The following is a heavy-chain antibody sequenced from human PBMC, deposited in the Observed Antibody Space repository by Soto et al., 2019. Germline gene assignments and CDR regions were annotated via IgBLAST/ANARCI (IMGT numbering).Heavy chain of an antibody. CDR2: ISGGGDRA. Sequence: EVQLLESGGGLVQPGGSLRLSCVGSGFTFINYAMNWVRQTPGKGLEWVSTISGGGDRAFDADTVKGRFTISRDNSKNTVNLQMNSLKADDTAVYYCERKVLGSTSRADWWYLDLWGRGTLGTVSS. CDR3: ERKVLGSTSRADWWYLDL. V-gene: IGHV3-23*01. D-gene: IGHD3-10*01. J-gene: IGHJ2*01. CDR1: GFTFINYA.